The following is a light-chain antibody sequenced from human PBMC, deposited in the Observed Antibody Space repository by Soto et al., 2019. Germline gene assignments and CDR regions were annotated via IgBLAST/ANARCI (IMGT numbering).Light chain of an antibody. CDR2: DAS. CDR1: QSISSW. V-gene: IGKV1-5*01. J-gene: IGKJ4*01. Sequence: DVPMTQSPSTLTASVGDRVTITCRASQSISSWLAWYQQKLGRAPRLLIYDASSLESGVPSSFSGSGYGTESTLALSTLEPNCFVTHYCEQYSTYPSLTFGGETKVEI. CDR3: EQYSTYPSLT.